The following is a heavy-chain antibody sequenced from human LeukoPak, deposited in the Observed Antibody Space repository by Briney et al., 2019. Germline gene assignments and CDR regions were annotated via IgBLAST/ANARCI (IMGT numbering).Heavy chain of an antibody. Sequence: SETLSLTCAVSGDSISSYYWSWIRQPPGKGLEWIGEINHSGSTNYNPSLKSRVTISVDTSKNQFSLKLSSVTAADTAVYYCARAERIAAHYWGQGTLVTVSS. J-gene: IGHJ4*02. CDR2: INHSGST. CDR1: GDSISSYY. V-gene: IGHV4-34*01. CDR3: ARAERIAAHY. D-gene: IGHD6-6*01.